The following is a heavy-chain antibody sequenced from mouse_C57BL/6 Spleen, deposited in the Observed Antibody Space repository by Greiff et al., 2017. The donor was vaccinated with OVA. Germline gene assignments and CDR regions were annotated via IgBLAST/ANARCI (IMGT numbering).Heavy chain of an antibody. CDR1: GYTFTGYW. V-gene: IGHV1-9*01. Sequence: VQLQQPGAELVKPGASVKLSCKATGYTFTGYWIEWVKQRPGHGLEWIGEILPGSGSTNYNEKFKGKATFTADTSSNTAYMQRSSLTTEDSAIYYCASVPYYSNPAWFAYWGQGTLVTVSA. CDR2: ILPGSGST. CDR3: ASVPYYSNPAWFAY. D-gene: IGHD2-5*01. J-gene: IGHJ3*01.